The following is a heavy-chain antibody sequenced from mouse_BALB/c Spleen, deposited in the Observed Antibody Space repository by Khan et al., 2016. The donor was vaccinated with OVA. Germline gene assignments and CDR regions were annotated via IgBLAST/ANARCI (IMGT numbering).Heavy chain of an antibody. V-gene: IGHV3-2*02. Sequence: ESGPGLVKPSQSLSLTCTVTGYSITSGYAWNWIRQFPGNKLEWMGYISYSGVTSYTPYLKSRISITRDTSKNQFFLQLNSVTTEDTATYYCARGNYNGYYFDYWGQGTTLTVSS. CDR2: ISYSGVT. CDR3: ARGNYNGYYFDY. D-gene: IGHD1-3*01. J-gene: IGHJ2*01. CDR1: GYSITSGYA.